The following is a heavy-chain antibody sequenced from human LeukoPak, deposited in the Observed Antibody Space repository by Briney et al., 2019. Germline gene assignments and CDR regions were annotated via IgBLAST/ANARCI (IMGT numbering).Heavy chain of an antibody. CDR1: GGSISGHY. Sequence: SETLSLTCTVSGGSISGHYWSWIRQPPGKALEWIGYIFYTGTTNYNPSLKSRVAISVDTSKNQFSLELSSVTAADTAVYYCARVGRSNYHFDYWGQGTLVTVSS. CDR2: IFYTGTT. V-gene: IGHV4-59*11. J-gene: IGHJ4*02. CDR3: ARVGRSNYHFDY. D-gene: IGHD4-4*01.